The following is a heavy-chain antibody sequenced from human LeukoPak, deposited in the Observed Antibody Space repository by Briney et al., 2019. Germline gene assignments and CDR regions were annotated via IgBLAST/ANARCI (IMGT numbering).Heavy chain of an antibody. Sequence: PGGSLRLSCAASGFTFSSYSMNWVRQAPGKGLEWVSSISSSSSYIYYADSVKGRFTISRDNAKNSLYLQMNSLRAEDTVVYYCARDRRIAVAEGHIADYWGQGTLVTVSS. CDR3: ARDRRIAVAEGHIADY. D-gene: IGHD6-19*01. V-gene: IGHV3-21*01. CDR1: GFTFSSYS. J-gene: IGHJ4*02. CDR2: ISSSSSYI.